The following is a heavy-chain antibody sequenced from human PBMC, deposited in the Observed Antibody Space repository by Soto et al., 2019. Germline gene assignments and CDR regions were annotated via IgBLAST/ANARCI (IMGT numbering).Heavy chain of an antibody. Sequence: QVHLVESGGGVVQPGRSLRLSCVASGFSFSDSGMHWVRQAPGKGLEWVAAISYDGSNKYYADSVNDRFTISRDNSTNTLSLQMNSLSAEDKAVYYCAKSVRYCLGSSCSPEAFDVWGQGTLVSVSS. J-gene: IGHJ3*01. V-gene: IGHV3-30*18. D-gene: IGHD2-15*01. CDR2: ISYDGSNK. CDR3: AKSVRYCLGSSCSPEAFDV. CDR1: GFSFSDSG.